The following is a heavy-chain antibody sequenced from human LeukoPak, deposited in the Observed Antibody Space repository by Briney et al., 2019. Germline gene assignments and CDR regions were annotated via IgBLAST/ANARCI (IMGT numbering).Heavy chain of an antibody. CDR3: ARDLFGAYGIDY. V-gene: IGHV1-2*02. D-gene: IGHD5-12*01. CDR2: TDPNTGGT. Sequence: ASVKVSCKASGYTFTGYLLHWVRQAPGQGLEWMGWTDPNTGGTNYAQKFQGRVTMTRDTSISTAYMELSRLRSDDTAAYYCARDLFGAYGIDYWGQGTLVTVSS. J-gene: IGHJ4*02. CDR1: GYTFTGYL.